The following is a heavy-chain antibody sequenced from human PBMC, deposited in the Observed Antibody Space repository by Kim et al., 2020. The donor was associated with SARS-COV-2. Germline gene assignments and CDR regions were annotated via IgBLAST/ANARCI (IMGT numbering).Heavy chain of an antibody. V-gene: IGHV3-30*01. J-gene: IGHJ6*02. CDR3: ARSSLGGMDV. D-gene: IGHD7-27*01. Sequence: KSPASVKGRFTISRDNSKNTLYLQMNSLRVEDTAVYYWARSSLGGMDVWGQGTTVTVSS.